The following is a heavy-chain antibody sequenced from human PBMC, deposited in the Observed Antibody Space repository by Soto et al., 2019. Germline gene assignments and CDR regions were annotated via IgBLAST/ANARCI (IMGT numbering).Heavy chain of an antibody. J-gene: IGHJ4*02. V-gene: IGHV4-59*08. CDR3: ARRPDYGDPFDY. CDR1: GGSISSYY. D-gene: IGHD4-17*01. CDR2: IYYSGST. Sequence: SETLSLTCTVSGGSISSYYWSWIRQPPGKGLEWIGYIYYSGSTNYNPSLKSRVTISVDTSKNQFSLKLSSVTAADTAVYYCARRPDYGDPFDYWGQGTLVTVSS.